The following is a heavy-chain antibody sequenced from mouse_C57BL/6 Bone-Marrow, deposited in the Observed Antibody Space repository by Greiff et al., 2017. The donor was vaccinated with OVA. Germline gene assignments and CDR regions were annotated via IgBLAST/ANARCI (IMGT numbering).Heavy chain of an antibody. CDR1: GYTFTDYY. CDR2: INPNNGGT. J-gene: IGHJ1*03. V-gene: IGHV1-26*01. CDR3: ARGNSTWYFEV. Sequence: EVQLQQSGPELVKPGASVKISCKASGYTFTDYYMNWVKQSHGKSLEWIGDINPNNGGTSYNQKFKGKATLTVDKSSSTAYMELRSLTSEDSAVYYCARGNSTWYFEVWGTGTTVTVSS.